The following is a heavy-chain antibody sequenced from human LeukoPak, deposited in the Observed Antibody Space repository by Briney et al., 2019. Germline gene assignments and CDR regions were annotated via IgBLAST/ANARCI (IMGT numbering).Heavy chain of an antibody. D-gene: IGHD7-27*01. Sequence: SETLSLTCTVSGGSISSYYWSWIRQPPGKGLEWIGYIYYSGSTNYNPSLKSRVTISVDTSKNQFSLKLSSVTPADTAVYYCARDNGGSADNWGQGTLVTVSS. CDR3: ARDNGGSADN. J-gene: IGHJ4*02. CDR1: GGSISSYY. V-gene: IGHV4-59*01. CDR2: IYYSGST.